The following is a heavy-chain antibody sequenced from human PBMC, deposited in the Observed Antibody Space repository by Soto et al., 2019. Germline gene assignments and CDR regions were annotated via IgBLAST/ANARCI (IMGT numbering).Heavy chain of an antibody. D-gene: IGHD2-2*01. Sequence: GGSLRLSCAASGFTFDDYTMHWVRQAPGKGLEWVSLISWDGGSTYYADSVKGRFTISRDNSKNSLYLQMNSLRTEDTALYYGAKEGYCSSTSCRDYYFDYWGQGTLVTVS. CDR1: GFTFDDYT. CDR2: ISWDGGST. CDR3: AKEGYCSSTSCRDYYFDY. J-gene: IGHJ4*02. V-gene: IGHV3-43*01.